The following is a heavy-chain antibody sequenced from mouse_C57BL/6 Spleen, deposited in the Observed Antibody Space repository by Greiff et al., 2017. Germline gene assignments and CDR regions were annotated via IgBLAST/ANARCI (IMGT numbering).Heavy chain of an antibody. J-gene: IGHJ2*01. CDR1: GYAFTNYL. V-gene: IGHV1-54*01. CDR3: ARGGGNYLDY. CDR2: INPGSGGT. Sequence: VKLMESGAELVRPGTSVKVSCKASGYAFTNYLIEWVKQRPGQGLEWIGVINPGSGGTNYNEKFKGKATLTADNSSSTAYMQLSSLTSEDSAVYFCARGGGNYLDYWGQGTTLTVSS.